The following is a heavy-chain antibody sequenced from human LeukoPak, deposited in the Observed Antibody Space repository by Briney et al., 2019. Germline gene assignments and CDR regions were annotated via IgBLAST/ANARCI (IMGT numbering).Heavy chain of an antibody. D-gene: IGHD5-12*01. J-gene: IGHJ4*02. Sequence: PSETLSLTCTVSGGSISSSSYYWGWIRQPPGKGLEWIGSIYHSGSTYYNPSLKSRVTISVDTSKNQFSLKLSSVTAADTAVYYCARRGYSGYEFFDYWGQGTLVTVSS. V-gene: IGHV4-39*07. CDR2: IYHSGST. CDR1: GGSISSSSYY. CDR3: ARRGYSGYEFFDY.